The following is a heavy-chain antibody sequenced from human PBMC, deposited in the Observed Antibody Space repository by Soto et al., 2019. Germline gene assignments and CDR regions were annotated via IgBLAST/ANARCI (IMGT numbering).Heavy chain of an antibody. V-gene: IGHV1-18*04. D-gene: IGHD2-15*01. CDR1: GYTFSSNS. CDR2: ITPFNGDT. CDR3: ARVRVVVGATLES. J-gene: IGHJ4*02. Sequence: ASVKVSCKASGYTFSSNSIHWVRQAPGQGLEWMGWITPFNGDTSYAQKFQGRVTMTTDTSTSTVFMELRSLRFDDTAVYYCARVRVVVGATLESWGQGTMVTVSS.